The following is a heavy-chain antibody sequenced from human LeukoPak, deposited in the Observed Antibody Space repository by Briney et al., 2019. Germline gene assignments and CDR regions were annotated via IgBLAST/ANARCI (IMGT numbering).Heavy chain of an antibody. CDR1: GGSISSGGYS. CDR3: ATYRRGYSYGYDY. D-gene: IGHD5-18*01. J-gene: IGHJ4*02. CDR2: IYHSGST. V-gene: IGHV4-30-2*01. Sequence: SETLSLTCAVSGGSISSGGYSWSWIRQPPGKGLEWIGYIYHSGSTYYNPSLKSRVTISVDTSKNQFSLKLSSVTAADTAVYYCATYRRGYSYGYDYWGQGTLVTVSS.